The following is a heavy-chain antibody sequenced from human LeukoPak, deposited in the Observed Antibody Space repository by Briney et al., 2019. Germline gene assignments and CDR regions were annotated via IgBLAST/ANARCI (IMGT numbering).Heavy chain of an antibody. V-gene: IGHV4-59*01. J-gene: IGHJ5*02. CDR2: IYYSGST. CDR1: GGSISSYY. D-gene: IGHD3-16*02. Sequence: SETLSLTCTVSGGSISSYYWSWIRQPPGKGLEWIGYIYYSGSTNYNPSLKSRVTISVDTSKNQFSLKLSSVTAADTAVYYCARAIYDYVWGSYRLLSWFEPWRQGTLVTVSS. CDR3: ARAIYDYVWGSYRLLSWFEP.